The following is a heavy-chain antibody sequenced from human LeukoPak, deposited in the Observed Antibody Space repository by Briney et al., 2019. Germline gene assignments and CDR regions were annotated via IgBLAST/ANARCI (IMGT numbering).Heavy chain of an antibody. J-gene: IGHJ3*02. CDR1: GYTFTSYY. CDR3: ARDRVAGTRAFDI. CDR2: INPSGGST. Sequence: ASVKVSCKASGYTFTSYYMHWVRQAPGQGLEWMGIINPSGGSTSYAQKFQGRVTMTRDTSTSTVYMELSSLRSEDTAVYYRARDRVAGTRAFDIWGQGTMVTVSS. D-gene: IGHD6-19*01. V-gene: IGHV1-46*01.